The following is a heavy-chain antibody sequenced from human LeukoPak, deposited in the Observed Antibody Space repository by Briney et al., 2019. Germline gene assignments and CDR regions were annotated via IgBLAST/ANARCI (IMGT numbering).Heavy chain of an antibody. CDR1: GGSISSSSYY. D-gene: IGHD1-26*01. Sequence: PSETLSLTCTVSGGSISSSSYYWGWIRQPPGKGLEWIGSIYYSGSTYYNPSLKSRVTISVDTSKNQFSLKLSSVTAADTAVYYCARRVVGARDAFGIWGQGTMVTVSS. CDR2: IYYSGST. V-gene: IGHV4-39*01. J-gene: IGHJ3*02. CDR3: ARRVVGARDAFGI.